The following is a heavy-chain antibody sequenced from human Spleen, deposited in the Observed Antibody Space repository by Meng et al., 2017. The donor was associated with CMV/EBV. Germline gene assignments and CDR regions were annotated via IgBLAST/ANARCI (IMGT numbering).Heavy chain of an antibody. J-gene: IGHJ6*02. Sequence: GGSLRLSCAASGFTFSGSAMRWVRQAHGKGLEWVGRIRSRSNNYETGYAASVKGRFIISRDDSKNTAYLQMNSLKTEDTAVYYCSKTLRGYCTSTSCSYYYYGMDVWGLGTTVTVSS. V-gene: IGHV3-73*01. CDR1: GFTFSGSA. D-gene: IGHD2-2*01. CDR2: IRSRSNNYET. CDR3: SKTLRGYCTSTSCSYYYYGMDV.